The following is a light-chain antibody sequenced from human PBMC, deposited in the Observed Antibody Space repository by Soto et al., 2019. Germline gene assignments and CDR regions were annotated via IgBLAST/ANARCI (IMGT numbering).Light chain of an antibody. CDR3: QQYFTPPLN. V-gene: IGKV4-1*01. J-gene: IGKJ5*01. Sequence: DIVMTQSPDFLAVSLGERATINCRSSQSVFDSSDNKNYLAWYQQKPGQPPKLLIYWASTRESGVPDRFSGSGSGAGFTLTISSLQTDDVEVYYCQQYFTPPLNFGKGKRLEIK. CDR1: QSVFDSSDNKNY. CDR2: WAS.